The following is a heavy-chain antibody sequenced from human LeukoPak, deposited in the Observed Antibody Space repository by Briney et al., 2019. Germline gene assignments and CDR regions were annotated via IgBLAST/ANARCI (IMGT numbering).Heavy chain of an antibody. CDR2: ISSSSSYI. V-gene: IGHV3-21*01. CDR1: GFTFSGHA. J-gene: IGHJ3*02. CDR3: ARDGDCSSTSCYVKNAFDI. D-gene: IGHD2-2*01. Sequence: GGSLRLSCAASGFTFSGHAMHWVRQAPGKGLEWVSSISSSSSYIYYADSVKGRFTISRDNAKNSLYLQMNSLRAEDTAVYYCARDGDCSSTSCYVKNAFDIWGQGTMVTVSS.